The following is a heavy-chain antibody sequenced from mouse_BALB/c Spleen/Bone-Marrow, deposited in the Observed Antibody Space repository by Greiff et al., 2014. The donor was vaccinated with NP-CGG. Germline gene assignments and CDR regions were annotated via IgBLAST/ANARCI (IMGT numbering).Heavy chain of an antibody. J-gene: IGHJ2*01. Sequence: QVQLKESGAELVRPGASVKLSCKASGYTFTGYWINWVKQRPGQGLEWIGNIYPSDSYTNYNQRFKDKATLTVDKSSSTAYMQLSSPTSEDSAVYYCTRSGGYYFDYWGQGTTLTVSS. CDR2: IYPSDSYT. CDR1: GYTFTGYW. V-gene: IGHV1-69*02. CDR3: TRSGGYYFDY.